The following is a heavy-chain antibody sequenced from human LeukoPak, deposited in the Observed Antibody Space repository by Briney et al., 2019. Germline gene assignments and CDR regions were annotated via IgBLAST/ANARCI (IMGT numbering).Heavy chain of an antibody. CDR1: GGTFSSYA. D-gene: IGHD7-27*01. V-gene: IGHV1-69*05. Sequence: GASVKVSCKASGGTFSSYAISWVRQAPGQGLEWMGRIIPIFGTANYAQKFQGRVTITTDESTSTAYMELSSLRSEDTAVYYCARDRNWEHQGGFDYWGQGTLVTVSS. CDR3: ARDRNWEHQGGFDY. CDR2: IIPIFGTA. J-gene: IGHJ4*02.